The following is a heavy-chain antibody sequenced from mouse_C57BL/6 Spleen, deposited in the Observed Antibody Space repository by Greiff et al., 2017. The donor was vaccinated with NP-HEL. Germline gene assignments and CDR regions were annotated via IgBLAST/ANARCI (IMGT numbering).Heavy chain of an antibody. CDR1: GYTFTSYW. J-gene: IGHJ3*01. CDR3: PSVGYGYEFAY. CDR2: IDPSDSET. Sequence: VQLQQPGAELVRPGSSVKLSCKASGYTFTSYWMHWVKQRPIQGLEWIGNIDPSDSETHYNQQFKDKATLTVDKSSSTAYMQLSSLTSEDSAVYYCPSVGYGYEFAYWGQGTLVTVSA. V-gene: IGHV1-52*01. D-gene: IGHD2-2*01.